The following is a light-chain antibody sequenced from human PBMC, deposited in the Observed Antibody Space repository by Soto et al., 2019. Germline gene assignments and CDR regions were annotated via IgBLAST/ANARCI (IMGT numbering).Light chain of an antibody. Sequence: QSVLTQPASVSGSPGQSITISCTGSSSDVGAYHFVSWYQHHPGKARNLILYEVTARPSGVSSRFSGSKSGKTASLTISGLQADDEANYYCSSYTSSNTPYVFGTGTKV. CDR2: EVT. CDR3: SSYTSSNTPYV. V-gene: IGLV2-14*01. J-gene: IGLJ1*01. CDR1: SSDVGAYHF.